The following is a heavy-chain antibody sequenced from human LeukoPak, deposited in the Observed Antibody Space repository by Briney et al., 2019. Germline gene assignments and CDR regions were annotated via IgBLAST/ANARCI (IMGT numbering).Heavy chain of an antibody. J-gene: IGHJ4*02. CDR2: IYPGDSDT. Sequence: HGESLKISCKGSGYSFTSYWIGWVRQMPGKGLEWMGIIYPGDSDTRYSPSFQGQVTISADKSISTAYLQSSSLKASDTAMYYCARLSTLTGQEGTVDYWGQGTLVTVSS. D-gene: IGHD3-9*01. V-gene: IGHV5-51*01. CDR1: GYSFTSYW. CDR3: ARLSTLTGQEGTVDY.